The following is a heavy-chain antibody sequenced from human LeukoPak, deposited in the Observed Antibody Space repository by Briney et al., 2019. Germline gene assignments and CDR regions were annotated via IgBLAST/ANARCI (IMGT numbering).Heavy chain of an antibody. Sequence: PSETLSLTCTVSGGSISSGGYYWSWIRQPPGKGLEWIGYIFYSGSTNYNPSLKSRVTISVDTSKSQFSLNLSSVTAADTAMYYCARHGRNSGAPNYWGQGTLVTVSS. J-gene: IGHJ4*02. D-gene: IGHD6-19*01. CDR2: IFYSGST. V-gene: IGHV4-61*08. CDR3: ARHGRNSGAPNY. CDR1: GGSISSGGYY.